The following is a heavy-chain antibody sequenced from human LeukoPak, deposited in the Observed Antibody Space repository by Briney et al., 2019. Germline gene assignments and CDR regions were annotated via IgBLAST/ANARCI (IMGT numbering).Heavy chain of an antibody. CDR2: IYYSGST. J-gene: IGHJ3*02. V-gene: IGHV4-39*07. CDR1: GGSISSSTYY. Sequence: PSETLSLTCTVSGGSISSSTYYWGWIRQLPGKGLEWIGSIYYSGSTYYNPSLKSRVTMSVDTSKNQFSLKLSSVTAADTAVYYCARGPDDAFDIWGQGTMVTVSS. CDR3: ARGPDDAFDI.